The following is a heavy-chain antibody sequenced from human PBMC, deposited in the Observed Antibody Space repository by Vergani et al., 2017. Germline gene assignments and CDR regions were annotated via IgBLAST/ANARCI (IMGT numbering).Heavy chain of an antibody. CDR3: AKEGGSGRSYYYYYGMDV. D-gene: IGHD6-19*01. CDR2: ISGDGGST. J-gene: IGHJ6*02. V-gene: IGHV3-43*02. CDR1: GFTFDDYA. Sequence: EVQLVESGGGVVQPGGSLRLSCAAPGFTFDDYAMHWVRQAPGKGLEWVSLISGDGGSTYYADSVKGRFTISRDNSKNSLYLQMNSLRTEDTALYYCAKEGGSGRSYYYYYGMDVWGQGTTVTVSS.